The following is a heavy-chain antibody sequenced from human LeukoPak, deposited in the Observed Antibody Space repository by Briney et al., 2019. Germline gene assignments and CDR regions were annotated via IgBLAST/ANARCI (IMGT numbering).Heavy chain of an antibody. CDR3: ARGNYDGYYFDY. CDR1: GYTFTGYY. J-gene: IGHJ4*02. D-gene: IGHD4-11*01. V-gene: IGHV1-2*06. CDR2: INPNSGGT. Sequence: GASVKVSCKASGYTFTGYYMHWVRQAPGQGLEWMGRINPNSGGTNYAQKFQGRVTMTRDTSISTAYMELRSLTSEDAAVYYCARGNYDGYYFDYWGQGTLVTVSS.